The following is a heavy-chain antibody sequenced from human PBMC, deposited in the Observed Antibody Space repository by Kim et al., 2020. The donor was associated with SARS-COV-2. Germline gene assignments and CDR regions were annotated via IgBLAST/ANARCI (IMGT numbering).Heavy chain of an antibody. CDR1: GFTFSSPW. J-gene: IGHJ5*02. V-gene: IGHV3-7*01. Sequence: GGSLRLSCAASGFTFSSPWMNWVRQAPGKGLVWVSSINRDGTKKNYVDSVKGRFTISRDNTKNSLYLQMNSLRAEDTAVYYCVREMDHTSGLYNWFEPWGAGTPVTVS. D-gene: IGHD1-26*01. CDR3: VREMDHTSGLYNWFEP. CDR2: INRDGTKK.